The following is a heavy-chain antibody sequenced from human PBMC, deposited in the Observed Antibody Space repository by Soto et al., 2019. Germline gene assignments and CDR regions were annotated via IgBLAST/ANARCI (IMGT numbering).Heavy chain of an antibody. V-gene: IGHV4-4*07. CDR3: ARDREAGYNFYYGMDV. CDR1: GADINTYP. CDR2: IYTSASI. J-gene: IGHJ6*02. D-gene: IGHD6-19*01. Sequence: SETLSLTCSVSGADINTYPWTWIRQPAGKGLEWIGRIYTSASINYNPSLKGRVTLSVDTSTNQVSLRLASVTAADTAIYYCARDREAGYNFYYGMDVWGQGTTVTVSS.